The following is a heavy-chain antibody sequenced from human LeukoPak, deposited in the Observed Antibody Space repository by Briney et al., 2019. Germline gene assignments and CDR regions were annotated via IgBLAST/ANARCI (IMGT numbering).Heavy chain of an antibody. CDR1: GXSFTSYC. CDR2: IYPGDSDT. J-gene: IGHJ4*02. D-gene: IGHD6-13*01. Sequence: GESLKISFKGSGXSFTSYCIGWVRQMPGKGLEWMRIIYPGDSDTRYSPSFQGQVTISADKSISTAYLKWSSLEASDTAMYYCARHSAIAAAGTHFDYWGQGTLVTVSS. CDR3: ARHSAIAAAGTHFDY. V-gene: IGHV5-51*01.